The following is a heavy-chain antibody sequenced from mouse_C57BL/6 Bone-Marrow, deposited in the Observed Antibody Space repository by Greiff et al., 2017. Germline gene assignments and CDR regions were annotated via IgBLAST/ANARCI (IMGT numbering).Heavy chain of an antibody. V-gene: IGHV1-63*01. CDR1: GYTFTNYW. CDR3: ARKYGRYFDV. Sequence: QVQLQQSGAELVRPGTSVKMSCKASGYTFTNYWIGWAKQRPGHGLEWIGDIYPGGGYTNYNEKFKGKATLTADKSSSTAYMQFSSLTSEDSAIYYCARKYGRYFDVWGTGTTVTVSS. CDR2: IYPGGGYT. J-gene: IGHJ1*03. D-gene: IGHD2-10*02.